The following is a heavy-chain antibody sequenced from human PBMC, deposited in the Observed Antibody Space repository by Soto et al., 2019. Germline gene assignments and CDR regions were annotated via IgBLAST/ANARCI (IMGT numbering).Heavy chain of an antibody. CDR3: ARAQGSGFLVS. Sequence: PSETLSLTCTVSGGSISSGDYYWSWIRQPPGKGLEWIGYIYYSGSTYYNPSLKSRVTISVDTSKNQFSLKLSSVTAADTAVYYCARAQGSGFLVSWXQGTLVTVSS. D-gene: IGHD3-10*01. J-gene: IGHJ1*01. V-gene: IGHV4-30-4*01. CDR1: GGSISSGDYY. CDR2: IYYSGST.